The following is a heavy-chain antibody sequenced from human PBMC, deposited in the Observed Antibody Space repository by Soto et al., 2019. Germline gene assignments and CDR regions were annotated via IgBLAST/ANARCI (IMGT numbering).Heavy chain of an antibody. D-gene: IGHD2-8*01. V-gene: IGHV1-2*04. CDR3: ARGDSTDCSNGVCSFFYNHDMDV. J-gene: IGHJ6*02. CDR2: INPKSGGT. CDR1: GYSFTDYH. Sequence: ASVKVSCKASGYSFTDYHIHWVRQAPGQGLEWLGRINPKSGGTSTAQKFQGWVTMTTDTSISTASMELTGLTSDDTAIYYCARGDSTDCSNGVCSFFYNHDMDVWGQGTTVTVSS.